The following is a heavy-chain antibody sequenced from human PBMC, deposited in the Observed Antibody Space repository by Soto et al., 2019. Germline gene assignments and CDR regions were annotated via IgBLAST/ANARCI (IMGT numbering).Heavy chain of an antibody. D-gene: IGHD3-22*01. CDR3: ARQFDSDTSGYYYAY. V-gene: IGHV1-69*13. CDR1: GGTFSTNA. CDR2: IIPIFGTA. Sequence: SVKVSCKASGGTFSTNAISWVRRAPGQGLEWMGGIIPIFGTANYAQKFQGRVTITADESTSTAYMELSSLRSEDTAVYYCARQFDSDTSGYYYAYWGQGXLVTVYS. J-gene: IGHJ4*02.